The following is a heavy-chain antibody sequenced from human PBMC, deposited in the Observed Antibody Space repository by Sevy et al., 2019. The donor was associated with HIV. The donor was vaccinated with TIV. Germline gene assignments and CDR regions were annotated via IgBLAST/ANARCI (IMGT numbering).Heavy chain of an antibody. J-gene: IGHJ4*02. CDR2: IYYSGST. Sequence: SETLSLTCTVSGDSISSSSNYWGWIRQPPGKGLEWIGSIYYSGSTFYNPSLKSRVTISVDTSKNQFSLRLSSGTAADTAVYYCATYLGYTGYVDYWGRGILVTVSS. D-gene: IGHD5-12*01. CDR1: GDSISSSSNY. V-gene: IGHV4-39*01. CDR3: ATYLGYTGYVDY.